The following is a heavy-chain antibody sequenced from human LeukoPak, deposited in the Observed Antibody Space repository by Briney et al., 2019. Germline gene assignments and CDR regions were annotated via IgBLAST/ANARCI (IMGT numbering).Heavy chain of an antibody. Sequence: SETLSLTCAVYGGSFSGYYWRWIRQPPGRGLEWIGEINHSGSTNYNPSLKSRVNISVDTSKNQFSLKLSSVTAADTAVYYCARGRGVVVPAAIRGANWFDPWGQGTLVTVSS. J-gene: IGHJ5*02. CDR3: ARGRGVVVPAAIRGANWFDP. V-gene: IGHV4-34*01. D-gene: IGHD2-2*01. CDR2: INHSGST. CDR1: GGSFSGYY.